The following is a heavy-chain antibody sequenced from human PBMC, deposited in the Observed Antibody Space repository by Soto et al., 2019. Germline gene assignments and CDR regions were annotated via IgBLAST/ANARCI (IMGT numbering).Heavy chain of an antibody. J-gene: IGHJ3*02. CDR2: IYSDGGT. CDR1: GFTVSSSY. CDR3: GRRGPTVTHRAFDI. Sequence: GGSLRLSCAASGFTVSSSYMSWVRQAPGKGLEWVSLIYSDGGTDYADSVKGRFTISRDNSKNTLYLQMNSLRAEDTAVYYCGRRGPTVTHRAFDIWGQGTLVTVSS. V-gene: IGHV3-53*01. D-gene: IGHD4-17*01.